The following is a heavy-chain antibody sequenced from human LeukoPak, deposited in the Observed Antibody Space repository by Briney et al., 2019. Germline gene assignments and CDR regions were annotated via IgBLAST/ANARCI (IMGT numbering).Heavy chain of an antibody. D-gene: IGHD6-13*01. CDR2: IYYSGST. CDR1: GGSISSYY. V-gene: IGHV4-59*08. CDR3: ARRGGSWRFDY. J-gene: IGHJ4*02. Sequence: SETLSLTCTVSGGSISSYYWSWIRQPPGKGLEWIGYIYYSGSTNYNPSLKSRVTISVDTSKNQFSLKLSSVTAADTAVYYCARRGGSWRFDYWGQGTLVTVSS.